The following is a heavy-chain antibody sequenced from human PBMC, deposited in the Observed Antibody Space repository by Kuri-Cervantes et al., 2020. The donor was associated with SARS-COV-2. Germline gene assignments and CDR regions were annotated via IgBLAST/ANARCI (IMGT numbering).Heavy chain of an antibody. CDR1: GGTFSSYA. V-gene: IGHV1-69*13. CDR3: ALGYWGSGYPRYYYYMDV. CDR2: IISILGTP. J-gene: IGHJ6*03. Sequence: SVKVSCKASGGTFSSYAVSWVRQAPGQGLEWMGGIISILGTPNYAQKFQGRVTITADESTSTAFMELSSLRSEDTAVYYCALGYWGSGYPRYYYYMDVWGKGTTVTVSS. D-gene: IGHD3-22*01.